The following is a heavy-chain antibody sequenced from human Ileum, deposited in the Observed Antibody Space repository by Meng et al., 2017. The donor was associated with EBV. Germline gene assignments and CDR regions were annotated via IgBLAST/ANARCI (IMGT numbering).Heavy chain of an antibody. J-gene: IGHJ4*02. CDR2: IYYSGTT. V-gene: IGHV4-39*07. Sequence: QLQLTGSGPGLVKTSEPLSLTCSVSGGSFSSRKYYWGWIRQPPGKALEWIASIYYSGTTYYNPSLQSRVSISVDKSKNQVSLNMTSMTAADTAVYYCASRELAPFDYWGQGTLVTVSS. D-gene: IGHD1-26*01. CDR1: GGSFSSRKYY. CDR3: ASRELAPFDY.